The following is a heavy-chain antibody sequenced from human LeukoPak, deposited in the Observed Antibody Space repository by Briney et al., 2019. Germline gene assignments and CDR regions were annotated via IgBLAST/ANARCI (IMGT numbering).Heavy chain of an antibody. J-gene: IGHJ5*02. CDR1: GYTFTSYG. CDR2: IGAYNGNT. Sequence: GASVKVSCKASGYTFTSYGISWVRQAPGQGLEWMGWIGAYNGNTNYAQKLQGRVTMTTDTSTSTAYMELRSLRSDDTAVYYCARDGYGDYAGSWFDPWGQGTLVTVSS. D-gene: IGHD4-17*01. CDR3: ARDGYGDYAGSWFDP. V-gene: IGHV1-18*01.